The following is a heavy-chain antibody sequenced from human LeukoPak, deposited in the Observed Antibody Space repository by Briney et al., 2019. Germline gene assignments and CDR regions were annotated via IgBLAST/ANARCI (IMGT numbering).Heavy chain of an antibody. Sequence: EASVKVSCKASGYTFTGHYLHWVRQAPGQGLEWMGWINPNSGGTNYAQKFQGRVTMTKDTSTSTAYMELRSLRSDDTAVYYCARDGRFGYSGPGSFDYWGQGTLVTVSP. V-gene: IGHV1-2*02. CDR2: INPNSGGT. CDR3: ARDGRFGYSGPGSFDY. J-gene: IGHJ4*02. D-gene: IGHD5-12*01. CDR1: GYTFTGHY.